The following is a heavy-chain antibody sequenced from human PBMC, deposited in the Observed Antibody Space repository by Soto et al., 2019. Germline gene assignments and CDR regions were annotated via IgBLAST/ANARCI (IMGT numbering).Heavy chain of an antibody. CDR3: ARDGYDGSGSPYPAY. V-gene: IGHV4-59*13. CDR2: VYYLGST. CDR1: GGSMSEYF. D-gene: IGHD3-10*01. J-gene: IGHJ4*02. Sequence: KPSETLSLTXTVSGGSMSEYFWSWIRQSPGKGLEWIGYVYYLGSTNYNPSLKSRVTISVDTSKRQFSLKLSSVTVADTAVYYCARDGYDGSGSPYPAYWGPGAQVTVSS.